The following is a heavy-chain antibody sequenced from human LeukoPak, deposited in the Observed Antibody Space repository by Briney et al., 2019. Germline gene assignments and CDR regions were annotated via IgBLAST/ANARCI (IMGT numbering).Heavy chain of an antibody. D-gene: IGHD3-10*01. CDR3: ARNGESAYRPYYFDY. Sequence: SETLSLTCTVSGGSISSGDYYWSWIRQPPGKGLEWIGYIYYSGSTYYNPSLKSRVTISVDTSKNQFSLKLSSVTAADTAVYYCARNGESAYRPYYFDYWGQGTLVTVSS. CDR2: IYYSGST. CDR1: GGSISSGDYY. J-gene: IGHJ4*02. V-gene: IGHV4-30-4*08.